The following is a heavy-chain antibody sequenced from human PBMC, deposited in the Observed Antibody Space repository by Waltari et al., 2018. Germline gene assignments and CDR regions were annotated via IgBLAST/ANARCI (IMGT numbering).Heavy chain of an antibody. Sequence: QVQLQQWGAGLLKPSETLSLTCAVYGGSFSGYYWSWIRQPPGKGLEWIGEINHSGSTNYNPSLKSRVTISVDTSKNQFSLKLSSVTAADTAVYYCARGQDYDFWSGYFPPRAFDYWGQGTLVTVSS. CDR3: ARGQDYDFWSGYFPPRAFDY. CDR1: GGSFSGYY. V-gene: IGHV4-34*01. CDR2: INHSGST. D-gene: IGHD3-3*01. J-gene: IGHJ4*02.